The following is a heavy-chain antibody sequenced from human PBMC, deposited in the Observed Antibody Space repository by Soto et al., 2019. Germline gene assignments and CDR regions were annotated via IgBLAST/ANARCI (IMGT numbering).Heavy chain of an antibody. J-gene: IGHJ6*02. CDR1: GFTFSSYW. CDR3: AKDLLRLLEWLALYGVYV. Sequence: GGSLRLSCAASGFTFSSYWMSWVRQAPGKGLEWVANIKQDGSEKYYVDSVKGRFTISRDNSKNTLYLQMNSLRAEDTAGYYYAKDLLRLLEWLALYGVYVWGPGSTGTGS. V-gene: IGHV3-7*01. D-gene: IGHD3-3*01. CDR2: IKQDGSEK.